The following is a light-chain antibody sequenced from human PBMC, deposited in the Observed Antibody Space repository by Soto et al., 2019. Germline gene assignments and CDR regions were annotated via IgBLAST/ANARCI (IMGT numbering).Light chain of an antibody. J-gene: IGKJ2*01. CDR2: GAS. Sequence: EIVMTQSPATLSVSPGERATLSCRASQIVSSNLAWYQQKPGQAPRLLIYGASTRATGIPARFSGSGSGTEFTLTISRLQSEDFADYYCQQYNSWYTFGQGTKLEIK. V-gene: IGKV3-15*01. CDR3: QQYNSWYT. CDR1: QIVSSN.